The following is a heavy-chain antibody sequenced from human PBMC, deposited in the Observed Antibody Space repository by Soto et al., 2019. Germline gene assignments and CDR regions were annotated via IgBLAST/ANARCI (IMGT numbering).Heavy chain of an antibody. CDR1: GGSMSSSSYY. V-gene: IGHV4-39*01. D-gene: IGHD3-22*01. CDR3: ARRQDYYDSSGYYNDAFDI. Sequence: QLQLQESGPGLVKPAETLSLICSVSGGSMSSSSYYWGWIRQPPGKGLEWIGNVYHSGRSYYNPSLKSRLTISVHPSKNQFSLTLNSVTAADTAVYYCARRQDYYDSSGYYNDAFDIWGQGTEVTVSS. J-gene: IGHJ3*02. CDR2: VYHSGRS.